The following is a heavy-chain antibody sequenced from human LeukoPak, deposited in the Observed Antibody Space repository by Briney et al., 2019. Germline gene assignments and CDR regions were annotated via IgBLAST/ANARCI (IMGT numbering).Heavy chain of an antibody. Sequence: PSGTLSLTCAVSGVSISSSNWWSWVRQPPGQGLEWIGEIYHSGSTNYNPSLKSRVTISVDKSKNQFSLKLSSVTAADTAVYYCASAVLLAYCGGDCYATWFDPWGQGTLVTVSS. J-gene: IGHJ5*02. D-gene: IGHD2-21*02. V-gene: IGHV4-4*02. CDR1: GVSISSSNW. CDR2: IYHSGST. CDR3: ASAVLLAYCGGDCYATWFDP.